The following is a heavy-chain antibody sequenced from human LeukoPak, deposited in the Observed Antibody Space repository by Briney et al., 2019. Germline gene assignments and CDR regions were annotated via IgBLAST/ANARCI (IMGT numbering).Heavy chain of an antibody. V-gene: IGHV3-33*01. CDR1: GFILNYYG. CDR3: ARYNHDWGWDF. Sequence: GGSLRLSCAASGFILNYYGMHWVRQAPGKGLEWLAVIWPDGTIQYYADPVKGRFTISRDNSKNTLYLQLTGLRADDSAVYYCARYNHDWGWDFWGQGAQVTVSS. J-gene: IGHJ4*02. D-gene: IGHD2-8*02. CDR2: IWPDGTIQ.